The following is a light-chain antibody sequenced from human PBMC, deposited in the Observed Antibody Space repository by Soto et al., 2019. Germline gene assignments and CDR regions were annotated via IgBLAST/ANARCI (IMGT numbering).Light chain of an antibody. Sequence: DLQMTPSPSSLSASVGDRVTITCQASQDISNYLNWYQQKPGKAPKLLIYDASNLETGVPSRFSGSGSGTDFTFTISSLQPEDSATYYCQQYDNLPWTFGQGTKVEIK. V-gene: IGKV1-33*01. CDR2: DAS. CDR3: QQYDNLPWT. J-gene: IGKJ1*01. CDR1: QDISNY.